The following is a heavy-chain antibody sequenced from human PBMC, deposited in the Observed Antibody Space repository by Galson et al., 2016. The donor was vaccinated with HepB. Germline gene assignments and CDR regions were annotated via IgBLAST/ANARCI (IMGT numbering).Heavy chain of an antibody. CDR1: GGSISSSTYY. D-gene: IGHD2-2*01. CDR2: IYYSGST. J-gene: IGHJ3*02. V-gene: IGHV4-39*02. Sequence: SETLSLTCTVSGGSISSSTYYWGWNRQPPEKGLEWIGSIYYSGSTYYHPSLKSRVAISVDTSKNQFSLKLSSVTAADTAAYYCAREDSSTAFDIWGQGTMVTVSS. CDR3: AREDSSTAFDI.